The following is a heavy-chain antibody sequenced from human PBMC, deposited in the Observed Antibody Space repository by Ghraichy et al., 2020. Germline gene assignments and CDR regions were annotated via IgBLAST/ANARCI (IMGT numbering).Heavy chain of an antibody. CDR3: ARDPIYDYIWGSYRYTGWYFDL. CDR1: GFTFSSYW. D-gene: IGHD3-16*02. V-gene: IGHV3-7*03. CDR2: IKQDGSEK. Sequence: GESLNISCAASGFTFSSYWMSWVRQAPGKGLEWVANIKQDGSEKYYVDSVKGRFTISRDNAKNSLYLQMNSLRAEDTAVYYCARDPIYDYIWGSYRYTGWYFDLWGRGTLVTVSS. J-gene: IGHJ2*01.